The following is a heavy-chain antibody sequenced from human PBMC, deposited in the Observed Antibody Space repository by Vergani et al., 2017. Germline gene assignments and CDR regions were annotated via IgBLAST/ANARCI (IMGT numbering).Heavy chain of an antibody. CDR1: GFTFDDYA. CDR3: ARAHSSSFIWHWNWFDP. D-gene: IGHD6-13*01. Sequence: EVQLVESGGGLVQPGRSLRLSCAASGFTFDDYAMHWVRQAPGKGLEWVSGISWNSGSIGYADSVKGRFTISRDNAKNTLYVQMNSLRAEDTAVYYCARAHSSSFIWHWNWFDPWGQGTLVTVSS. J-gene: IGHJ5*02. CDR2: ISWNSGSI. V-gene: IGHV3-9*01.